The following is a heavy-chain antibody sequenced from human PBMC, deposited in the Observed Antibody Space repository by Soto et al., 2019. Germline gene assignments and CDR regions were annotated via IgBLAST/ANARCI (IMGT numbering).Heavy chain of an antibody. V-gene: IGHV3-30-3*01. Sequence: LSCAASGFTFSGYAMHCVRQAPGKGLEWVAVISDDGTNKHYADSVRGRFTISRDNSKNTLNLQMDSLRPEDTAVYYCARAGSSRGLWLGPDYWGQGTQVIVSS. D-gene: IGHD5-18*01. CDR1: GFTFSGYA. CDR2: ISDDGTNK. J-gene: IGHJ4*02. CDR3: ARAGSSRGLWLGPDY.